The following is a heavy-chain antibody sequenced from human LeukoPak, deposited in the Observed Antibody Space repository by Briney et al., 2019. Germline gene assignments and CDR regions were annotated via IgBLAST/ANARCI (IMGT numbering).Heavy chain of an antibody. J-gene: IGHJ6*03. CDR3: ARARGAFYYYYMDV. V-gene: IGHV3-33*01. CDR2: ILSDGSKE. Sequence: GGSLRLSCAASGFTFSSYGMHWVRQAPGKGLEWVAVILSDGSKEFYTDSVKGRFTISRDNSKNTLYLQMNSLRAEDTAVYYCARARGAFYYYYMDVWGKGTTVTVSS. CDR1: GFTFSSYG.